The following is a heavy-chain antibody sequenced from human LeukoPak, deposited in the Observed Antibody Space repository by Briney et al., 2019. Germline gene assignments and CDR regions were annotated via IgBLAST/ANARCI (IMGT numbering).Heavy chain of an antibody. V-gene: IGHV3-33*06. J-gene: IGHJ6*03. Sequence: GGSLRLSCEASGFKFFTFAMHWVRQAPGKGLEWVTVIWYDGSNKYYADSVKGRFTISRDNSKNTLYLQMNSLRAEDTAVYYCAKRYYDSSGPYYYYMDVWGKGTTVTVSS. CDR2: IWYDGSNK. CDR1: GFKFFTFA. D-gene: IGHD3-22*01. CDR3: AKRYYDSSGPYYYYMDV.